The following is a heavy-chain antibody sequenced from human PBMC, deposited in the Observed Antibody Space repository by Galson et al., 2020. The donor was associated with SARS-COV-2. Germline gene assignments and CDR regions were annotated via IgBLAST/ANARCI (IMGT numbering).Heavy chain of an antibody. CDR3: ARAPYYDFWSGYYYFDY. V-gene: IGHV1-69*10. Sequence: SVKVSCKASGGTLSSYAISWVRQAPGQGLAWMGGIIPILGIANYAQKFRGRVTITADKSTSTAYMELSSLRSEDTAVYYCARAPYYDFWSGYYYFDYWGQGTLVTVSS. D-gene: IGHD3-3*01. CDR2: IIPILGIA. CDR1: GGTLSSYA. J-gene: IGHJ4*02.